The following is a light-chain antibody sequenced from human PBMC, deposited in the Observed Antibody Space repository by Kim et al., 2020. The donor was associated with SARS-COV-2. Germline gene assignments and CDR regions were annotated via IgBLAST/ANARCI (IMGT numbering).Light chain of an antibody. V-gene: IGKV1-5*03. J-gene: IGKJ1*01. CDR1: QSISSW. Sequence: SDSVGDRVTSPCRASQSISSWLAWYQQKPGRAPKVLMYRASSLESGVPSRFSGSGSGTEFTLTISSLQPDDFATYYCQQYSTLWTFGQGTKVDIK. CDR3: QQYSTLWT. CDR2: RAS.